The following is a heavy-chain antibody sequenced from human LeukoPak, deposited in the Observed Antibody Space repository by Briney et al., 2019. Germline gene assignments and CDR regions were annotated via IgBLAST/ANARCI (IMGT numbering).Heavy chain of an antibody. V-gene: IGHV4-31*03. Sequence: SQTLSLTCTVSGVSISSGGYFWSWIRQHPGKGLEWIGYIYYSGSTYYNPSLKSRVTISVDTSKNQFSLKLRSVTAADTAVYYCTRDVPRSSGYPDNWGQGTLVTVSS. D-gene: IGHD3-22*01. CDR3: TRDVPRSSGYPDN. CDR1: GVSISSGGYF. J-gene: IGHJ4*02. CDR2: IYYSGST.